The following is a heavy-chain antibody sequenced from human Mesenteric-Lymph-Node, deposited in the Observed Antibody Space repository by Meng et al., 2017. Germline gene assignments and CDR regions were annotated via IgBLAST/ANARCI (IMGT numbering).Heavy chain of an antibody. CDR2: IYTSGST. V-gene: IGHV4-61*02. J-gene: IGHJ4*02. D-gene: IGHD5-18*01. Sequence: SETLSLTCTVSGGSISSGSYYWSWIRQPAGKGLEWIGRIYTSGSTNYNPSLKSRVTISVDTSKNQFSLKLSSVTAADTAVYYCARGNSYGYRRFDYWGQGTLVTVSS. CDR3: ARGNSYGYRRFDY. CDR1: GGSISSGSYY.